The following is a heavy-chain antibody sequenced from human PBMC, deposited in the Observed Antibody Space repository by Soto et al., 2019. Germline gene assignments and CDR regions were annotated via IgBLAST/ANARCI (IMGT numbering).Heavy chain of an antibody. J-gene: IGHJ3*02. Sequence: PGGSLRLSCAASGFTFSSYAMSWVRQAPGKGLEWVSAISGSGGSTYYADSVKDRFTISRDNSKNTLYLQMNSLRAEDTAVYYCAKYCSGGSCYPSAFDIWGQGTMVTVS. V-gene: IGHV3-23*01. CDR3: AKYCSGGSCYPSAFDI. D-gene: IGHD2-15*01. CDR2: ISGSGGST. CDR1: GFTFSSYA.